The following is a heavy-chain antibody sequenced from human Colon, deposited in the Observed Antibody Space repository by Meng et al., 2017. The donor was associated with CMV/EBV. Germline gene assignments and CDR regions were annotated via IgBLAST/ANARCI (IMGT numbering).Heavy chain of an antibody. CDR1: GFTFSKYF. V-gene: IGHV3-74*01. CDR2: INEDGSTI. Sequence: EVKLVESGGGFVQPGGSLRIYCAAYGFTFSKYFMYWVRQAPGKGLEYVSRINEDGSTINYADSVRGRYTISRDNAKNTLYLQMNSLRAEDTAVYYCASRDYWGQGTLVTVSS. J-gene: IGHJ4*02. CDR3: ASRDY.